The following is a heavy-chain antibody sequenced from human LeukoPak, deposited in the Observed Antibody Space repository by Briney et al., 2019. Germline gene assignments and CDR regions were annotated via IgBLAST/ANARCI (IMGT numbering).Heavy chain of an antibody. CDR3: ARERPGNSCLDY. CDR1: DDSITMYY. J-gene: IGHJ4*02. D-gene: IGHD6-13*01. Sequence: PSETLSLTCSVSDDSITMYYWTWIRQPPGKGLEWIGYVDHTGSTNFNPSLNGRVSISRDTTKNLFSLRLRSVTAADTAVYYCARERPGNSCLDYWGQGRLVTVSS. V-gene: IGHV4-59*01. CDR2: VDHTGST.